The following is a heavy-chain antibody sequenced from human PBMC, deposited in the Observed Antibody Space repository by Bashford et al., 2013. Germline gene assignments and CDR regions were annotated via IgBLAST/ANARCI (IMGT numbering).Heavy chain of an antibody. Sequence: GGPVRLSCAASGFTFSSYAMSWVRQAPGKGLEWVSAISGSGGSTYYADSVKGRFTISRDNSKNTLYLQMNSLRAEDTAVYYCAKDGASSGWPGGSDYWGQGTLVTVSS. J-gene: IGHJ4*02. CDR2: ISGSGGST. V-gene: IGHV3-23*01. CDR1: GFTFSSYA. CDR3: AKDGASSGWPGGSDY. D-gene: IGHD6-19*01.